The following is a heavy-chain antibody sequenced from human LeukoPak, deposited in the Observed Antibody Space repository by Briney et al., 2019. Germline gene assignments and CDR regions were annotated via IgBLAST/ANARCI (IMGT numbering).Heavy chain of an antibody. V-gene: IGHV1-2*02. Sequence: GASVNVSCKASGYTFTGYYMHWVRQAPGQGREWMGWINPNSGGTNYAQKFQGRVTMTRDTSISTAYMELSRLRSDDTAVYYCALRGRGSYWVYFDYWGQGTLVTVSS. CDR2: INPNSGGT. J-gene: IGHJ4*02. CDR1: GYTFTGYY. D-gene: IGHD1-26*01. CDR3: ALRGRGSYWVYFDY.